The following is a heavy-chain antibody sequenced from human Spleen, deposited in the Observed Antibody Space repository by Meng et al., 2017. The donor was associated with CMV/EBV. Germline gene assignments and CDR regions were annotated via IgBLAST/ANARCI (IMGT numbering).Heavy chain of an antibody. Sequence: GGSLRLSCAASGFPFSSHEMNWVRQAPGQGLEWVSHISRTATTVYYADSVKGRFTISRDNAKNSLYLQMNSLRAEDTAVYYCARTIVVVPADAPAMDVWGQGTTVTVSS. V-gene: IGHV3-48*03. J-gene: IGHJ6*02. D-gene: IGHD2-2*01. CDR1: GFPFSSHE. CDR3: ARTIVVVPADAPAMDV. CDR2: ISRTATTV.